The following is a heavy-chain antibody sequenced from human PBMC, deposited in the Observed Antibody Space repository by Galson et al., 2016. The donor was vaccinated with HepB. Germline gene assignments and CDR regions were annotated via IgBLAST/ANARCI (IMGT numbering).Heavy chain of an antibody. J-gene: IGHJ6*02. CDR3: ARVFTMVRGVTNTFYYYGMDA. Sequence: SCKASGYTLTDYYIHWVRQAPGQGLEWMGWINPNSGGTNYAQKFQGRVTMTRDTSISTAYMELSGLKSDDTAVYYCARVFTMVRGVTNTFYYYGMDAWGQGTTVTVSS. V-gene: IGHV1-2*02. CDR2: INPNSGGT. CDR1: GYTLTDYY. D-gene: IGHD3-10*01.